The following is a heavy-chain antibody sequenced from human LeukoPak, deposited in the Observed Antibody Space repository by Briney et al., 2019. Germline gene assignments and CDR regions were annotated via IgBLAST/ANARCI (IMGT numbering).Heavy chain of an antibody. CDR3: ARESGYDSSGYYYGPPGY. CDR2: ISSSGSTI. V-gene: IGHV3-48*04. D-gene: IGHD3-22*01. Sequence: GGSLRLSCAASGFTFGSYGMHWVRQAPGKGLEWVSYISSSGSTIYYADSVKGRFTISRDNAKNSLYLQMNSLRAEDTAVYYCARESGYDSSGYYYGPPGYWGQGTLVTVSS. J-gene: IGHJ4*02. CDR1: GFTFGSYG.